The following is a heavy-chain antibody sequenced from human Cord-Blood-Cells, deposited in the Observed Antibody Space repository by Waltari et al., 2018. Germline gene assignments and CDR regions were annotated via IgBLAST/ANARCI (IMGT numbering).Heavy chain of an antibody. CDR2: INPSGGST. V-gene: IGHV1-46*01. CDR3: ARLELRDY. D-gene: IGHD1-7*01. CDR1: GYTFTSYY. J-gene: IGHJ4*02. Sequence: QVQLVQSGAEVQKPGASVKVSSRASGYTFTSYYMHWVRQPPGQGLEWMGIINPSGGSTSYAQKFQGRVTMTRDTSTSTVYMELSSLRSEDMAVYYCARLELRDYWGQGTLVTVSS.